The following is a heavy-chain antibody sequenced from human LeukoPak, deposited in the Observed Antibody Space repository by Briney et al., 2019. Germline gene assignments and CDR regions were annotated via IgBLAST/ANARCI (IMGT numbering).Heavy chain of an antibody. CDR2: ISGSGGST. Sequence: GGSLRLSCAASGFTFSSYDMGWVRQAPGKGLEWVSGISGSGGSTYYADSVKGRFIISRDNAKKSLYPQMNSLRAEDTAVYYCAELGITMIGGVWGKGTTVTISS. J-gene: IGHJ6*04. D-gene: IGHD3-10*02. V-gene: IGHV3-23*01. CDR3: AELGITMIGGV. CDR1: GFTFSSYD.